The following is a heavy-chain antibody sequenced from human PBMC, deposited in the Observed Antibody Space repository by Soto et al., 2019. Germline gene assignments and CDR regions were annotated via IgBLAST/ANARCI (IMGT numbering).Heavy chain of an antibody. V-gene: IGHV1-3*01. CDR1: GYTFTSYA. CDR2: INAGNGNT. J-gene: IGHJ4*02. D-gene: IGHD6-13*01. CDR3: ARPFIAAAGQPFDY. Sequence: ASVKVSCKASGYTFTSYAMHWVRQAPGQRLEWMGWINAGNGNTKYSQKFQGRVTITRDTSASTAYMELSSLRSEDTAVYYCARPFIAAAGQPFDYWGQGTLVTVSS.